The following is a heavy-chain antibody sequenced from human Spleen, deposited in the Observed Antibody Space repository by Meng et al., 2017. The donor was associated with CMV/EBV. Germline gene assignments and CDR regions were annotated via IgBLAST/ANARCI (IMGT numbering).Heavy chain of an antibody. CDR1: GGTFSSYA. D-gene: IGHD6-19*01. CDR3: ARPGVAGTGGWFDP. Sequence: SVKVSCKASGGTFSSYAISWVRQAPGQGLEWMGGIIPIFGTANYAQKFQGRVTITTDESTSTAYMELSSLRSDDTAVYYCARPGVAGTGGWFDPWGQGTLVTVSS. J-gene: IGHJ5*02. CDR2: IIPIFGTA. V-gene: IGHV1-69*05.